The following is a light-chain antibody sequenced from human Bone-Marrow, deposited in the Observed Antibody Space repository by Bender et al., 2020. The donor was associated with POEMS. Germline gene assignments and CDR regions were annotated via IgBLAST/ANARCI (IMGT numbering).Light chain of an antibody. J-gene: IGLJ1*01. CDR1: SSDIGTYNF. Sequence: QSALTQPASVSGSPGQSITISCSGTSSDIGTYNFVSWYQHHPGKAPKLIIYEITKRPSGISKRFSGSKSGNTASLSVSGLQAEDEADYYCFSYAGTNNFVFGTGTKVSVL. CDR3: FSYAGTNNFV. CDR2: EIT. V-gene: IGLV2-23*02.